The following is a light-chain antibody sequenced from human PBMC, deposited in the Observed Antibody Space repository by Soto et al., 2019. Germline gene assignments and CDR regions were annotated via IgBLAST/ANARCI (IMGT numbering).Light chain of an antibody. CDR2: WAS. CDR1: QSLFYSPNNKTY. CDR3: QQYYRVPQLT. V-gene: IGKV4-1*01. Sequence: DIVMTQSPDSLAVSLGERATINCKSSQSLFYSPNNKTYLAWYQHKAGQSPKLLIYWASNRESWVPDRFSGSGSGTDFTLTIRSLQAEDVAVYYCQQYYRVPQLTFCAGNKVEIK. J-gene: IGKJ4*01.